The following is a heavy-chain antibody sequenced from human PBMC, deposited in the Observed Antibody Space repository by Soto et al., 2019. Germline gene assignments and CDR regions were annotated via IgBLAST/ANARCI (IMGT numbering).Heavy chain of an antibody. CDR1: GFTFSSYA. J-gene: IGHJ4*02. CDR2: ISYDGSNK. V-gene: IGHV3-30-3*01. D-gene: IGHD5-18*01. Sequence: GGSLRLSCAASGFTFSSYAMHWVRQAPGKGLEWVAVISYDGSNKYYADSVKGRFTISRDNSKNTLYLQMNSLRAEDTAVYYCARDRVPTTFTHEDTAMVTPDYWGQGTLVTVSS. CDR3: ARDRVPTTFTHEDTAMVTPDY.